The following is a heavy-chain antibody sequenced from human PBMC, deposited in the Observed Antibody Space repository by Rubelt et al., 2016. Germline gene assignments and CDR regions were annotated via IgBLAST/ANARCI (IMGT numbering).Heavy chain of an antibody. CDR3: AGTRVVPAAIRP. Sequence: GSISSGGYSWSWIRQPPGKGLEWIGYIYYSGSTYYNPSLQSRVTISVDTSKNQFSLKLSSVTAADTAVYYCAGTRVVPAAIRPWGQGTLVTVSS. J-gene: IGHJ5*02. V-gene: IGHV4-30-4*07. CDR1: GSISSGGYS. D-gene: IGHD2-2*02. CDR2: IYYSGST.